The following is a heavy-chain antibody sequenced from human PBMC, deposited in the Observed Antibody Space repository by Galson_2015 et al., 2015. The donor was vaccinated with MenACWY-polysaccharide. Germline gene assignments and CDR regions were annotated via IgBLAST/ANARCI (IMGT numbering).Heavy chain of an antibody. Sequence: SVKVSCKASGYTFTDYYIHWVRQAPGQGLEWMGRINPNSGGTNFAQKFQDRVTMTRDTSISTAYMELSRLRSDDTALYYCARGGKYYYDSSGYLNWFDPWGQGTLVTVSS. CDR3: ARGGKYYYDSSGYLNWFDP. CDR2: INPNSGGT. J-gene: IGHJ5*02. D-gene: IGHD3-22*01. V-gene: IGHV1-2*06. CDR1: GYTFTDYY.